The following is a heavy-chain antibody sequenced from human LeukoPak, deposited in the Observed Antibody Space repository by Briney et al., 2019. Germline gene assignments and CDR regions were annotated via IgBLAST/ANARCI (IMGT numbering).Heavy chain of an antibody. CDR2: IYYSGST. D-gene: IGHD3-10*01. CDR3: ASQGLWFGEFPFDY. V-gene: IGHV4-39*01. CDR1: GGSISSSSYY. J-gene: IGHJ4*02. Sequence: SETLSLTCTVSGGSISSSSYYWGWIRQPPGKGLEWIGSIYYSGSTYYNPSLKSRVTISVDTPKNQFSLKLSSVTAADTAVYYCASQGLWFGEFPFDYWGQGTLVTVSS.